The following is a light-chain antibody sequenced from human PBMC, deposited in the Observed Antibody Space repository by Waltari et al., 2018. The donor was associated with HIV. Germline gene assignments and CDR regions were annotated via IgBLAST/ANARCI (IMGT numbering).Light chain of an antibody. V-gene: IGKV2D-29*02. CDR1: QSLLHSDGKTY. CDR2: EVS. J-gene: IGKJ5*01. Sequence: DIVMTQTPLSLAVTPGQPASISCKSSQSLLHSDGKTYLYWYLQKPGQSSQLLIYEVSYRFSGVPDRFGGTGSGTHFTLKIGRVEAEDVGVYYCMQSIQLPITFGQGTRLEIK. CDR3: MQSIQLPIT.